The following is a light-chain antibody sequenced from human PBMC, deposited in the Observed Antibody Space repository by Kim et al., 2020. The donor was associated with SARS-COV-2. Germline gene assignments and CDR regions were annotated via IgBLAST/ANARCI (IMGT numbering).Light chain of an antibody. V-gene: IGKV3-11*01. CDR2: DAS. J-gene: IGKJ4*01. Sequence: EIVLTQSPATLSLSPGERATLSCRASQTVSSYLAWYQQKPGQAPRLLIYDASNRATGIPARFSGSGSGTDFTLTISNLEPEDFAIYYCHQRSNWPLTFGGGTKVDI. CDR3: HQRSNWPLT. CDR1: QTVSSY.